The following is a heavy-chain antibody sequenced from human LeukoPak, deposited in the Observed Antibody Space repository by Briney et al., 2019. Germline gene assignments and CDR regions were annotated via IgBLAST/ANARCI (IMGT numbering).Heavy chain of an antibody. CDR3: ARVGAAAGGGFDY. CDR1: GFTFSSYS. J-gene: IGHJ4*02. D-gene: IGHD6-13*01. Sequence: PGGSLRLSCAASGFTFSSYSMNWVRQAPGKGLEWVSSISSSSSYIYYADSVKGRLTISRDNAKNSLYLQMNSLRAEDTAVYYCARVGAAAGGGFDYWGQGTLVTVSS. CDR2: ISSSSSYI. V-gene: IGHV3-21*01.